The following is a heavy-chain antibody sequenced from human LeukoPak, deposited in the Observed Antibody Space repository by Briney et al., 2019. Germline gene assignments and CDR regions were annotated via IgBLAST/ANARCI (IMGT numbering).Heavy chain of an antibody. Sequence: GGSLRLSCAASGFTFSSYAMHWVRQAPGKGLEWVAAISYDGSIKYSADSVKGRFTISRDNSKNTLYLQMNSLRAEDTAVYYCARDSIYGSGVFDYWGQGTLVTVSS. CDR2: ISYDGSIK. CDR3: ARDSIYGSGVFDY. J-gene: IGHJ4*02. CDR1: GFTFSSYA. D-gene: IGHD3-10*01. V-gene: IGHV3-30*04.